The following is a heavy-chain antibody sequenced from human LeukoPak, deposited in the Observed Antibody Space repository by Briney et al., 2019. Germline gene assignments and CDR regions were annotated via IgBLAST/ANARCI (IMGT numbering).Heavy chain of an antibody. D-gene: IGHD2-15*01. CDR3: AKKGRYCSGGSCGYYCMDV. J-gene: IGHJ6*03. CDR2: ISGSGDST. Sequence: PGGSLRLSCAASGITFSSYAMSWVRQAPGKGLEWVSAISGSGDSTYYADSVKGRFTISRDNSKDTLYLQMNSLRAEDTAVYYCAKKGRYCSGGSCGYYCMDVWGKGTTVTVSS. V-gene: IGHV3-23*01. CDR1: GITFSSYA.